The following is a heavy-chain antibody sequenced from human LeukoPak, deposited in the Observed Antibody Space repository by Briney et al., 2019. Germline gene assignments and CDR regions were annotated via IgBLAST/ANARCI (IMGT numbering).Heavy chain of an antibody. V-gene: IGHV1-69*13. J-gene: IGHJ5*02. CDR3: ARGVVPAASSWFDP. CDR1: GGTFSSYA. D-gene: IGHD2-2*01. Sequence: GASVKVSCKASGGTFSSYAISWVRQAPGQGLEWMGGIILIFGTANYAQKFQGRVTITADESTSTAYMELSSLRSEDTAVYYCARGVVPAASSWFDPWGQGTLVTVSS. CDR2: IILIFGTA.